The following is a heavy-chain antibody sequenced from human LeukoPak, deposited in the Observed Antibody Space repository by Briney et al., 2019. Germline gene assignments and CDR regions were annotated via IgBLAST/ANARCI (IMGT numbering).Heavy chain of an antibody. CDR1: GFTFSSYD. J-gene: IGHJ4*02. CDR3: AKDLVATIPVTFDY. Sequence: GGSLRLSCAASGFTFSSYDMSWVRQAPGKGLEWVSAISGSGGSTYYADSVKGRFTISRDNSKNTLYLQMNGLRAEDTAVYYCAKDLVATIPVTFDYWGQGTLVTVSS. V-gene: IGHV3-23*01. D-gene: IGHD5-12*01. CDR2: ISGSGGST.